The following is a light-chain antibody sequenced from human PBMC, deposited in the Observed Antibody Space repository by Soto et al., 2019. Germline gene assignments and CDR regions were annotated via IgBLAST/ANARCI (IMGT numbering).Light chain of an antibody. V-gene: IGLV1-44*01. CDR1: KSDIGSNT. CDR3: ATWDGILNVCV. Sequence: QSVLTQPPSVSGTPGQRVTISCSGGKSDIGSNTVFWFQHVPGTAPRLLIYTNNQRPSGVHDRFSGSKSDTSASLAISGLQSEDEADYFCATWDGILNVCVFGGGTKLTVL. J-gene: IGLJ3*02. CDR2: TNN.